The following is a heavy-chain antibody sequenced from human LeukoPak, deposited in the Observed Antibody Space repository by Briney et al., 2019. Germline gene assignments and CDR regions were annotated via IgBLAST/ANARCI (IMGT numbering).Heavy chain of an antibody. V-gene: IGHV3-21*01. CDR2: IISSSYI. J-gene: IGHJ4*02. D-gene: IGHD1-1*01. CDR1: GFTFSHYG. Sequence: GGSLRLSCAASGFTFSHYGMNWVRQAPGKGLEWVSSIISSSYIYYADAVKGRFTISRDNAKNSLYLQMNSLRAEDTAVYYCARRDEANDSIDYWGQGTLVTVSS. CDR3: ARRDEANDSIDY.